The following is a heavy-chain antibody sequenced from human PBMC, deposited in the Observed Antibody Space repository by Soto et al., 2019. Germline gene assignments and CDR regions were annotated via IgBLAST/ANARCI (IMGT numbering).Heavy chain of an antibody. CDR1: GYTFTSYG. J-gene: IGHJ6*03. CDR3: ATLVVPAAKGRRGYYYMDV. V-gene: IGHV1-18*01. Sequence: ASVKVSCKASGYTFTSYGISWVRQAPGQGLEWMGWISAYNGNTNYAQKLQGRVTMTTDTSTSTAYMELRSLRSDDTAVYYCATLVVPAAKGRRGYYYMDVWGKGTTVTVSS. D-gene: IGHD2-2*01. CDR2: ISAYNGNT.